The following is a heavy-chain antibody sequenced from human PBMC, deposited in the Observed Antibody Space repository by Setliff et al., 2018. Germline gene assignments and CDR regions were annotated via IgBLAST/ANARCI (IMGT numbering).Heavy chain of an antibody. J-gene: IGHJ5*02. CDR2: INPNSGGT. V-gene: IGHV1-2*04. Sequence: GASVKVSCKASGYTFTGYYMHWVRQAPGQGLEWVGWINPNSGGTNYAQKFQGWVTMTRDTSISTAYMELSRLRSDDTAVYYCARGYSSSSPFDPWGQGTLVTVSS. CDR3: ARGYSSSSPFDP. D-gene: IGHD6-6*01. CDR1: GYTFTGYY.